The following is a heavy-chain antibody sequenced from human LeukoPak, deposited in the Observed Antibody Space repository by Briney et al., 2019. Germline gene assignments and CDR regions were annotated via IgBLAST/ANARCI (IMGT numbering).Heavy chain of an antibody. CDR1: GFTISSDA. D-gene: IGHD4-17*01. CDR2: ISGSGGST. Sequence: GGSLRLSCAASGFTISSDAMSWVRQALGKGLEWVSAISGSGGSTYYADSVKGRFTISRDNSKNTLYLQMNSLRAEDTAVYYCAKAYGDYRPLDYWGQGTLVTVSS. CDR3: AKAYGDYRPLDY. V-gene: IGHV3-23*01. J-gene: IGHJ4*02.